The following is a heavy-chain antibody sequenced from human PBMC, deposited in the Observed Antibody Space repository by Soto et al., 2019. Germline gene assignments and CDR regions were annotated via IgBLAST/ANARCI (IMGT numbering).Heavy chain of an antibody. D-gene: IGHD1-26*01. V-gene: IGHV4-4*02. Sequence: QVQLQESGPGLVKPSGTLSVTCVVSSGSITTSNWWSWLRQPPGKGLEWIGEVYHSGTTNYNPSLKSRVTILVDKSKSQFSLSLTSVTAADTAVYYCARARTYSGYFDLWGQGTQVTLSS. CDR3: ARARTYSGYFDL. CDR2: VYHSGTT. CDR1: SGSITTSNW. J-gene: IGHJ4*02.